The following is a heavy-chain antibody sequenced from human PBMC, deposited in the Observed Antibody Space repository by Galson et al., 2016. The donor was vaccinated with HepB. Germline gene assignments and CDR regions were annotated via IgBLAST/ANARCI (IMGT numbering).Heavy chain of an antibody. CDR1: GFTFSSYW. D-gene: IGHD3-10*01. V-gene: IGHV3-74*01. CDR3: ARASLHMVRGVSQWYFDL. CDR2: INSDGSNT. J-gene: IGHJ2*01. Sequence: SLRLSCAASGFTFSSYWMHWVRQAPGKGLVWVSRINSDGSNTSYADSVKGRFTISRDNAKNTLYLQMNSLRAEDTAVYYCARASLHMVRGVSQWYFDLWGRGTLVTVSS.